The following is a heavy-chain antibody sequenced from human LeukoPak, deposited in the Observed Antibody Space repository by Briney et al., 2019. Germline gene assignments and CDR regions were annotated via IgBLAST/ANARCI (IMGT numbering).Heavy chain of an antibody. V-gene: IGHV3-72*01. D-gene: IGHD3-22*01. Sequence: PGGSLSLSCAASGFTFSDHYMDWVRQAPGKGLEWVGRIRNQPNTYTTEYAASVKGRFTISRDDSKNSLYLQMNSLKTEDTALYYCARVGITYYYHSSGSYHGPFRGVLDVWGQGTTVTVSS. J-gene: IGHJ6*02. CDR1: GFTFSDHY. CDR3: ARVGITYYYHSSGSYHGPFRGVLDV. CDR2: IRNQPNTYTT.